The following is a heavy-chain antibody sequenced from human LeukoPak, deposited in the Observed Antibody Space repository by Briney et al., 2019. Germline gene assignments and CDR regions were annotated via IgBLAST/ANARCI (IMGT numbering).Heavy chain of an antibody. CDR3: ARHTKRAFDI. CDR1: GFTFSSYW. CDR2: IKQDGSEK. J-gene: IGHJ3*02. Sequence: GGSLRLSCAASGFTFSSYWMTWVRQAPGKGLEWVANIKQDGSEKYYVDSVKGRFTISRDNAMDSLYLQMNSLRAEDTAVLYCARHTKRAFDIWGQGTMVSVSS. V-gene: IGHV3-7*01.